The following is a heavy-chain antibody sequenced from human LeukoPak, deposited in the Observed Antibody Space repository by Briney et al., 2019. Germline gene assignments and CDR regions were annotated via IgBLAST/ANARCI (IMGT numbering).Heavy chain of an antibody. CDR3: ARDTVGATFPGAFDI. J-gene: IGHJ3*02. Sequence: PSETLSLTCTVSGYSISSGYYWGWIRQPPGKGLEWIGSIYHSGSTYYNPSLKSRVTISLDTSKNQFSLKVTSVTAADTAVYYCARDTVGATFPGAFDIWGQGTMVTVSS. CDR2: IYHSGST. CDR1: GYSISSGYY. V-gene: IGHV4-38-2*02. D-gene: IGHD1-26*01.